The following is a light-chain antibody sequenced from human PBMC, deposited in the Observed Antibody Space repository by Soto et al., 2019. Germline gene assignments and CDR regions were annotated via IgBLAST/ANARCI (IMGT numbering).Light chain of an antibody. Sequence: ERVMTQSPATLSVSPGERATLSCRASETVSINLAWFQQKPGQAPRLLIYGASTRATGVPARFSGSGSVTEFTLTISSLQSEDFAVYYCQQYNNWPYTFGQGT. CDR3: QQYNNWPYT. CDR2: GAS. V-gene: IGKV3-15*01. J-gene: IGKJ2*01. CDR1: ETVSIN.